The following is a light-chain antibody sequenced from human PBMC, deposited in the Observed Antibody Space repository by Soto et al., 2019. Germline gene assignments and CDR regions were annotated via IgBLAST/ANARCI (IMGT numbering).Light chain of an antibody. J-gene: IGKJ1*01. CDR3: QQYGTSWT. Sequence: EIVLTQSPGTLSLSPGERATLSYRASQSLSSSYLAWYQQKPGQAPRLLIYGASSRATGIPDRFSGSGSGADFTLTISRLEPEDFAVYYCQQYGTSWTFGQGTKVEIK. CDR2: GAS. V-gene: IGKV3-20*01. CDR1: QSLSSSY.